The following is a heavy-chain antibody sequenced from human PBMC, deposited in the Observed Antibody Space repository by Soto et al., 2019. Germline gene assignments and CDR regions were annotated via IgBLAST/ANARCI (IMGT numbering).Heavy chain of an antibody. D-gene: IGHD2-15*01. CDR3: ARDHYGRGCSCGSCYFGGVAFDF. Sequence: GGSLRLSCAASGFTFSDYYMSWIRQAPGKGLEWVSYISSSGSTIYYADSVKGRFTISRDNAKNSLYLQMNSLRAEDTAVYYCARDHYGRGCSCGSCYFGGVAFDFWGRGTLVTVSS. CDR1: GFTFSDYY. V-gene: IGHV3-11*01. J-gene: IGHJ2*01. CDR2: ISSSGSTI.